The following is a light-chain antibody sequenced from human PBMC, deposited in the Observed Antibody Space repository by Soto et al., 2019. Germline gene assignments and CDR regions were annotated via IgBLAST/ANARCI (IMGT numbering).Light chain of an antibody. CDR2: EAS. Sequence: EIVMTQSPATLSVSPGERFTLSCRASQSVRSNLAWYQQKPGQAPRLLIYEASTRATGVPARFSGSGSGTEFTLTISSLQSEDFALYFCLQRASWPHTFGPGTKVEIK. CDR3: LQRASWPHT. V-gene: IGKV3-15*01. J-gene: IGKJ3*01. CDR1: QSVRSN.